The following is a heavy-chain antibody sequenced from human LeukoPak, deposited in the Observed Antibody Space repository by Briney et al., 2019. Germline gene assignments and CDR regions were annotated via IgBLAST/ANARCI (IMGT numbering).Heavy chain of an antibody. CDR3: ANMYYDLWSAPVYY. CDR2: ISGSGGST. D-gene: IGHD3-3*01. Sequence: PGGSLRLSCAASGFTFSSYAMSWVRQAPGKGLEWVSAISGSGGSTYYADSVKGRVTISRDNSKNTLYLQMNRVRAENTAVYYCANMYYDLWSAPVYYWGQGTLVTVSS. CDR1: GFTFSSYA. J-gene: IGHJ4*02. V-gene: IGHV3-23*01.